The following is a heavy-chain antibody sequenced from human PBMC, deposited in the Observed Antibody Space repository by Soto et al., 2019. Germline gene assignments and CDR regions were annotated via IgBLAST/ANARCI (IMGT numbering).Heavy chain of an antibody. J-gene: IGHJ4*02. CDR2: INPSGGRT. V-gene: IGHV1-46*01. D-gene: IGHD4-17*01. CDR3: AREWPVTSDY. Sequence: QVQLVQSGAEVKKPGASVKVSCKASGYTFTNYYMHWVRQDPGQGLEWMGIINPSGGRTSYAQKFKGRVTMTRDTSTSTVYMELSSLRLEDTAVYYCAREWPVTSDYWGQGTLVTVSS. CDR1: GYTFTNYY.